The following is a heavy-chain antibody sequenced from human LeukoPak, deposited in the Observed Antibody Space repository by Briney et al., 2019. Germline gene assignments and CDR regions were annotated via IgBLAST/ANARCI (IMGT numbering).Heavy chain of an antibody. V-gene: IGHV4-4*07. D-gene: IGHD3-3*01. CDR3: ARGTYIYDLIDY. J-gene: IGHJ4*02. CDR2: IYTSGST. CDR1: GGSISSYY. Sequence: SETLSLTCTVSGGSISSYYWSWIRQPAGKGLEWIGRIYTSGSTNYNPSLKSRVTMSVDTSKNQFSLKLSSVTDADTAVYCCARGTYIYDLIDYWGQGTLVTVSS.